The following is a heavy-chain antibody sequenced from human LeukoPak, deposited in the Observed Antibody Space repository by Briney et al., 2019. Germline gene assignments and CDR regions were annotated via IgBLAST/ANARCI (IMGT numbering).Heavy chain of an antibody. J-gene: IGHJ4*02. V-gene: IGHV4-39*01. CDR3: ARQVVAVAGTGYFDY. D-gene: IGHD6-19*01. CDR1: GGSIRSSSYY. CDR2: IYYSGST. Sequence: SETLSLTCTVSGGSIRSSSYYWGWIRQPPGKGLEWIGSIYYSGSTYYNASLKSRGTISVDASKNQFSLKLNSVTAADTAVYFCARQVVAVAGTGYFDYWGQGTLVTVSS.